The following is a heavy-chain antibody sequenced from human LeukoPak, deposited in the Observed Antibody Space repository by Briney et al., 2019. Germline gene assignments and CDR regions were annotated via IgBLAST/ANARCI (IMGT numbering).Heavy chain of an antibody. Sequence: ASVKVSCKASGYTFTSYYMHWVRQAPGQGLEWMGIINPSGGSTSYAQKFQGRVTVTRDTSISTAYMELSRLRSDDTAVYYCASGALGGYYYYMDVWGKGTTVTVSS. D-gene: IGHD3-16*01. CDR2: INPSGGST. J-gene: IGHJ6*03. V-gene: IGHV1-46*01. CDR3: ASGALGGYYYYMDV. CDR1: GYTFTSYY.